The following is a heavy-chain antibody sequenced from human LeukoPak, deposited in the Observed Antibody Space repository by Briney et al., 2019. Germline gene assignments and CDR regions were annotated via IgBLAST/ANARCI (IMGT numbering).Heavy chain of an antibody. V-gene: IGHV3-23*01. CDR3: AKDVGRQWLVLNGYFDY. CDR2: GFGNGIT. D-gene: IGHD6-19*01. CDR1: GFTFNTYA. Sequence: PGGSLRLSCAASGFTFNTYAMTWVRQAPGKGLEWVSGGFGNGITYYADSIKGRFTTSRDNSKNTLYLQMNSLRAEDTAVYYCAKDVGRQWLVLNGYFDYWGQGTLVTVSS. J-gene: IGHJ4*02.